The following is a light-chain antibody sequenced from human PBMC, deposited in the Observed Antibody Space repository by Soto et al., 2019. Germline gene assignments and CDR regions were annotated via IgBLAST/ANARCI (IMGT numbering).Light chain of an antibody. V-gene: IGLV2-18*01. J-gene: IGLJ3*02. CDR3: LLYYGGWLWV. CDR2: EVS. Sequence: QSVLTQPPSVSGSPGQSVTISCTGTSTDFVSYNRVSWYQQPPGTAPKLMIYEVSKRPSGVPDRFSGSKSGNTASLTISGLQAADEADYYCLLYYGGWLWVFGGGTKLTVL. CDR1: STDFVSYNR.